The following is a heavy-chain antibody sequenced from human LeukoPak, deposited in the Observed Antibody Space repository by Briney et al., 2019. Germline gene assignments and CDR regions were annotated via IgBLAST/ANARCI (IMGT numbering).Heavy chain of an antibody. CDR3: ARDVVVVAAQREYYYYYGIDV. CDR2: IYYSGST. J-gene: IGHJ6*02. Sequence: SETLSLTCTVSGGSISSGGYYWSWIRQHPGKGLEWMGYIYYSGSTYYNPSLKSRVTISVDTSKNQFSLKLSSVTAADTAVYYCARDVVVVAAQREYYYYYGIDVWGQGTTVTVSS. D-gene: IGHD2-15*01. V-gene: IGHV4-31*03. CDR1: GGSISSGGYY.